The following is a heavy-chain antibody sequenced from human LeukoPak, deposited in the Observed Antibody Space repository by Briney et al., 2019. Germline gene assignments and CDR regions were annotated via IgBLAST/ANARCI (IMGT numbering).Heavy chain of an antibody. CDR3: ARARGGIVLMVYADNWFDP. J-gene: IGHJ5*02. D-gene: IGHD2-8*01. CDR1: GGSISTYY. CDR2: IYYSGST. V-gene: IGHV4-59*01. Sequence: SETLSLTCTVSGGSISTYYWSWIRQPPGKGLEWIGYIYYSGSTNYNPSLKSRVTISVDTSKNQFSLNLSSVTAADTAVYYCARARGGIVLMVYADNWFDPWGQGTLVTVSS.